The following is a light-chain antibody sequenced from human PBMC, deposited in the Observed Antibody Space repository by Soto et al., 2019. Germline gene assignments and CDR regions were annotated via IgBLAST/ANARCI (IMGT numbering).Light chain of an antibody. Sequence: QTVVTQEPSFSVSPGGTVTLTCGLNSGSVSTSYYPSWYQQTPGQAPRTLIYSTNTRSSGVPDRFSGSILGNKAALTITGAQADDESDYCCVLYMGSGISVFGGGTKLTVL. V-gene: IGLV8-61*01. CDR1: SGSVSTSYY. CDR2: STN. CDR3: VLYMGSGISV. J-gene: IGLJ2*01.